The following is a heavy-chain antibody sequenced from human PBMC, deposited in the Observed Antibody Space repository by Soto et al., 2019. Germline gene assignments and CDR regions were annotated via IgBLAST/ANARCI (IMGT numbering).Heavy chain of an antibody. D-gene: IGHD3-9*01. Sequence: EVQLLESGGGLVQPGGSLRLSCAASGVTFSNYAMSWVRQAPGKGLKWVSSLSGSGDRTFSADSLKGRFAISRDNSRNMLFLQISSLRADDTAVYYCAKGRRDDVLTGFYLTYFDYWGQGTQVTVPS. CDR2: LSGSGDRT. J-gene: IGHJ4*02. CDR1: GVTFSNYA. CDR3: AKGRRDDVLTGFYLTYFDY. V-gene: IGHV3-23*01.